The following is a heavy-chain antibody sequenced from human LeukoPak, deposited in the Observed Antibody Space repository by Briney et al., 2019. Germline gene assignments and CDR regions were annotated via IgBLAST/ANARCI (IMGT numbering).Heavy chain of an antibody. CDR2: ISYDGNKI. Sequence: PGGSLRLSCAASGFSFSTHKMNWVRPGPGKRLAWGAVISYDGNKINYADSAKGRFTISRDNSKNRVYLQMNSLRAEDTALYYCARESVKLPGISYFDKWGGGTLVTVSS. J-gene: IGHJ1*01. CDR3: ARESVKLPGISYFDK. CDR1: GFSFSTHK. V-gene: IGHV3-30-3*01. D-gene: IGHD3-3*02.